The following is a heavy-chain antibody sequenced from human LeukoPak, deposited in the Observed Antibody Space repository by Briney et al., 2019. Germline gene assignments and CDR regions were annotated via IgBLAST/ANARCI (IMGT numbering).Heavy chain of an antibody. V-gene: IGHV1-2*06. D-gene: IGHD6-19*01. J-gene: IGHJ3*02. Sequence: ASVKVSCKASGYTFTGYYMHWVRQAPGQGLEWMGRINPNSGGTNYAQKFQGRVTMTRDTSISTAYMELSRLRPDDTAVYYCARGPRLDSSGWYYGAFDIWGQGTMVTVSS. CDR3: ARGPRLDSSGWYYGAFDI. CDR1: GYTFTGYY. CDR2: INPNSGGT.